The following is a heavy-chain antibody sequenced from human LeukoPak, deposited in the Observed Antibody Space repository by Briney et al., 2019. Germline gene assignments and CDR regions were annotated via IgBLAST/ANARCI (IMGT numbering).Heavy chain of an antibody. CDR1: GFTVSSNY. V-gene: IGHV3-66*01. J-gene: IGHJ4*02. CDR3: ARRGDYYDSSGYSDYFVY. Sequence: GGSLRLSCAASGFTVSSNYMSWVRQAPGKGLEGVSVIYSGGSTYYADSVKGRFTISRDNSKNTLYLQMNSLRAEDTAVYYCARRGDYYDSSGYSDYFVYWGQGTLVTVSS. CDR2: IYSGGST. D-gene: IGHD3-22*01.